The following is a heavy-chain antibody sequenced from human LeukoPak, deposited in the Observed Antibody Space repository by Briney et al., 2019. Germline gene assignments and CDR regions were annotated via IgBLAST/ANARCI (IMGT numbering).Heavy chain of an antibody. CDR3: ARGTFYYDSRIRYFQH. V-gene: IGHV3-48*03. D-gene: IGHD3-22*01. CDR2: IGSSGTTT. J-gene: IGHJ1*01. CDR1: GFSFRSYE. Sequence: GGSLRLSCAASGFSFRSYEMNWVRQAPGKGLEWVSYIGSSGTTTYYADSVKGRFTISRDNAKNSLYLQLNSLRAEDTAVYYCARGTFYYDSRIRYFQHWGQGNLVTVSS.